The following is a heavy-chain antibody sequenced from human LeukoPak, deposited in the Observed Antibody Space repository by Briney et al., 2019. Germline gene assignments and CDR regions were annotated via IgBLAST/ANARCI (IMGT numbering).Heavy chain of an antibody. D-gene: IGHD5-24*01. CDR2: INAANGYA. CDR3: AIRDGHTDH. J-gene: IGHJ4*02. CDR1: GYTFTNYA. Sequence: ASVKVSCKASGYTFTNYAMHWVRQAPGQRPEWLGWINAANGYAKYSQELQGRVIITRDTSASTAYMELSSLRSEDMAIYYCAIRDGHTDHWGQGTLVTVSS. V-gene: IGHV1-3*03.